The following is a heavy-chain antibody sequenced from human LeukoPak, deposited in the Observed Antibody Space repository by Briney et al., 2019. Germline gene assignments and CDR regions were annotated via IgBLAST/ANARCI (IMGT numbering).Heavy chain of an antibody. CDR3: ARAAFGRFGELFGGYFDY. CDR2: MNPNSGNT. Sequence: ASVKVSCKASGYTFTSYDINWVRQATGQGLEWMGWMNPNSGNTGYAQKFQGRVTITADESTSTAYMELSSLRSEDTAVYYCARAAFGRFGELFGGYFDYWGQGTLVTVSS. D-gene: IGHD3-10*01. V-gene: IGHV1-8*01. CDR1: GYTFTSYD. J-gene: IGHJ4*02.